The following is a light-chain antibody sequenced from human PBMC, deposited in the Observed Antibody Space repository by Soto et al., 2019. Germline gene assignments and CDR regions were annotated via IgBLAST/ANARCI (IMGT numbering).Light chain of an antibody. J-gene: IGKJ1*01. Sequence: EIVLTQSPGTLSLSPGERATLSCRASQSVGSYLAWYQQKPGQAPRLLIYGASSRATGIPDRFSGSGSGTDFTLTISRPEPEDSAVYFCQQRSTWWTFGQGTKV. CDR3: QQRSTWWT. CDR2: GAS. CDR1: QSVGSY. V-gene: IGKV3-11*01.